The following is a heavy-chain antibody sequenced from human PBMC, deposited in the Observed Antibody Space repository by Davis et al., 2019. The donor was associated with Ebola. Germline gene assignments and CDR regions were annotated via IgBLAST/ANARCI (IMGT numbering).Heavy chain of an antibody. CDR3: ARVRSNILTGYHY. J-gene: IGHJ4*02. CDR1: GFTFDDYA. V-gene: IGHV3-74*01. Sequence: PGGSLRLSCVASGFTFDDYAMHWVRQAPGKGLVWVSRINGDGSTTSYADSVKGRFTISRDNAKNTLYLQMDSLTAEDTAVYYCARVRSNILTGYHYWGQGTVVTVSS. CDR2: INGDGSTT. D-gene: IGHD3-9*01.